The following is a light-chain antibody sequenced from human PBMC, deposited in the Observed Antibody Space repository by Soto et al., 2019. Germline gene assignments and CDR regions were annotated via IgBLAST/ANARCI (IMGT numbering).Light chain of an antibody. CDR2: GAS. V-gene: IGKV3-20*01. CDR3: QQYGCSPLVT. J-gene: IGKJ5*01. CDR1: QSVSSSY. Sequence: EIVLTQSPGTLSLSPGERATLSCRASQSVSSSYLAWYQQKPGQAPRLLIYGASSRATGIPDRFSGSGSGTYFTLTISILEPEYFVVYYCQQYGCSPLVTFGQGTRLEI.